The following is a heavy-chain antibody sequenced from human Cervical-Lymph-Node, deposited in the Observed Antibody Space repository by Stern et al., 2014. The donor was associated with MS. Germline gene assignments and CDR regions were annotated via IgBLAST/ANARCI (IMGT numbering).Heavy chain of an antibody. V-gene: IGHV3-9*01. CDR1: GFTFDDYA. CDR3: AKDYAASFFYNGMDV. D-gene: IGHD2/OR15-2a*01. Sequence: VQLVQSGGSLVQPGRSLRLSCAASGFTFDDYAMHWVRQAPGQGLEWVSGINWNSDIIGYADSVKGRFTISRDNAKNSLSLQINSLRAEDTAVYYCAKDYAASFFYNGMDVWGQGTTVTVSS. CDR2: INWNSDII. J-gene: IGHJ6*02.